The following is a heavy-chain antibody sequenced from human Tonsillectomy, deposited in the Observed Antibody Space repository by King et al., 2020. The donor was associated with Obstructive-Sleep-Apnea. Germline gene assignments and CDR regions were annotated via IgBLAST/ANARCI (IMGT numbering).Heavy chain of an antibody. J-gene: IGHJ4*02. V-gene: IGHV5-51*01. CDR1: GYKFTTYW. Sequence: QLVQSGPEAKKPGESLKISCKASGYKFTTYWIGWVRQKPGKGLEWMGIIYPGDSDTRYGPSFQGHVTISADKSISTAFLQWSSLTASDSAMYYCARHTALGNNIVPFYNWGQGTLVTVSS. D-gene: IGHD3-16*02. CDR2: IYPGDSDT. CDR3: ARHTALGNNIVPFYN.